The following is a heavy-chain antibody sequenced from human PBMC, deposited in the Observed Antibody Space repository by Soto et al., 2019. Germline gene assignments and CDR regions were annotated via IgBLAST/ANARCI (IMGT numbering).Heavy chain of an antibody. J-gene: IGHJ4*02. V-gene: IGHV4-34*01. CDR3: ASYCSGGSCYSGFDY. Sequence: ASETLSLTCAVYGGSFSGYYWSWIRQPPGKGLEWIGEINHSGSTNYNPSLKSRVTISVDTSKNQFSLKLSSVTAADTAVYYCASYCSGGSCYSGFDYWGQGTLVTVSS. CDR2: INHSGST. D-gene: IGHD2-15*01. CDR1: GGSFSGYY.